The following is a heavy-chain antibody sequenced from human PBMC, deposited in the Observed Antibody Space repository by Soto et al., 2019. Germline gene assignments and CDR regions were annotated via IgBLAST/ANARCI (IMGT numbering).Heavy chain of an antibody. CDR2: IKGDGSSR. CDR1: GFTFSNYW. J-gene: IGHJ4*02. Sequence: EVQLVESGGGLVQPGESLRLSCAASGFTFSNYWMHWVRQAPGEGLVWVSRIKGDGSSRDYADSVKGRFTVSRDNAENTVYLQMNSLRAEDSATYYCARGGLYAYYNDIWGQGTLATVSS. D-gene: IGHD3-10*01. CDR3: ARGGLYAYYNDI. V-gene: IGHV3-74*01.